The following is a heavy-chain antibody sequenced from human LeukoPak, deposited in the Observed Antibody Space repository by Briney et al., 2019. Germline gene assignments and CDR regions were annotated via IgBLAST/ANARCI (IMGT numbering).Heavy chain of an antibody. D-gene: IGHD4-23*01. CDR2: ISSSRSTI. V-gene: IGHV3-48*02. CDR1: GFTFSSYS. J-gene: IGHJ3*02. CDR3: ARGRYYGGNSGDAFGI. Sequence: GGSLRLSCAASGFTFSSYSLNWVRQAPGKGLEWVSYISSSRSTIHYADSVKGRFTISRDNAKNSLHLQMNSLRDEDTAVYYCARGRYYGGNSGDAFGIWGQGTMVTVSS.